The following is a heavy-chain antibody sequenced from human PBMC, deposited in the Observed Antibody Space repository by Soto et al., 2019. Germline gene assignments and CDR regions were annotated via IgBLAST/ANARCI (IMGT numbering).Heavy chain of an antibody. CDR3: ARVGVIYSNYYFDY. D-gene: IGHD4-4*01. V-gene: IGHV1-69*02. J-gene: IGHJ4*02. Sequence: QVQLVQSGAEVKKPGSSVKVSCKASGGTFSSYTISWVRQAPGQGLEWMGRIIPILGIANYAQKFQGRVTITADKSTSTAYMELSSLRSEDTAVYYCARVGVIYSNYYFDYWGQGTLVTVSS. CDR1: GGTFSSYT. CDR2: IIPILGIA.